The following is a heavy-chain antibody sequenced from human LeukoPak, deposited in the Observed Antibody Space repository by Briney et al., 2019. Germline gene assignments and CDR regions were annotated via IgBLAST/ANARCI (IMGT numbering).Heavy chain of an antibody. CDR3: ANLKGGSSGWAFDY. V-gene: IGHV3-23*01. CDR2: ISSGGGST. D-gene: IGHD6-19*01. J-gene: IGHJ4*02. Sequence: GGSLRLSCAASGFTFSSYAMSWVRQAPGKGLERVSAISSGGGSTYYADSVKGRFTISRDNSKNTLYLQMNSLRAEDTAMYYCANLKGGSSGWAFDYWGQGTLVTVSS. CDR1: GFTFSSYA.